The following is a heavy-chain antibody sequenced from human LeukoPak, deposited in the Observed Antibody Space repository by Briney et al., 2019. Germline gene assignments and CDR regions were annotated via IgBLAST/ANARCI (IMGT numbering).Heavy chain of an antibody. Sequence: GGSLRLSCAASGFTFSNAWMSWVRQAPGKGLEWVSRINSDGSSTSYADSVKGRFTISRDNAKNTLYPQMNSLRAEDTAVYYCARDQFGPNDYWGQGTLVTVSS. CDR2: INSDGSST. D-gene: IGHD3-10*01. CDR3: ARDQFGPNDY. V-gene: IGHV3-74*01. CDR1: GFTFSNAW. J-gene: IGHJ4*02.